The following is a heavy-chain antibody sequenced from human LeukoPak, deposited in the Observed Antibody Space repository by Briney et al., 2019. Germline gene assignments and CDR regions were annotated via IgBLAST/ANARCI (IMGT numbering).Heavy chain of an antibody. CDR2: ISSSSSYI. Sequence: PGGSLRLSCAASGFTFSSYSMNWVRQAPGKGLEWVSSISSSSSYIYYADSVKGRFTISRDNAKNSLYLQMNSLRAEDTAVYYCAGSGYSYGYSFDYWGQGTLVTVSS. CDR3: AGSGYSYGYSFDY. D-gene: IGHD5-18*01. J-gene: IGHJ4*02. V-gene: IGHV3-21*01. CDR1: GFTFSSYS.